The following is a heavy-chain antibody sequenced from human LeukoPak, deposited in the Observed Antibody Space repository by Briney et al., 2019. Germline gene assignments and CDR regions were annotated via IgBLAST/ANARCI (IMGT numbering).Heavy chain of an antibody. V-gene: IGHV4-30-4*01. CDR2: IYYSGST. CDR3: ARVSYNWNLYYFDY. J-gene: IGHJ4*02. D-gene: IGHD1-7*01. Sequence: PSETLSLTCTVFGGSISSGDYYWSWIRQPPGKGLEWIGYIYYSGSTYYNPSLKSRVTISVDTSKNQFSLKLSSVTAADTAVYYCARVSYNWNLYYFDYWGQGTLVTVSS. CDR1: GGSISSGDYY.